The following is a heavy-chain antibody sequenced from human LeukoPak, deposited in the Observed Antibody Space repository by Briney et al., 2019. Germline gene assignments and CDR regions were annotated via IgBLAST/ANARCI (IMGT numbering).Heavy chain of an antibody. CDR1: GGSISSYY. J-gene: IGHJ4*02. V-gene: IGHV4-59*01. Sequence: SETLSLTCTVSGGSISSYYWSWIRQPPGKGLEWIGYIYYSGSTSYNPSLKSRVTISVDTSKNQFSLKLSSVTAADTAVYYCARGRWELDFDYWGQGTLVTVSS. CDR3: ARGRWELDFDY. D-gene: IGHD1-26*01. CDR2: IYYSGST.